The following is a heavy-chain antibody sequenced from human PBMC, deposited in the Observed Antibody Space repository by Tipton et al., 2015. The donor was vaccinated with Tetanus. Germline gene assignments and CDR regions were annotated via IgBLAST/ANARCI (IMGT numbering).Heavy chain of an antibody. J-gene: IGHJ4*02. V-gene: IGHV4-39*01. CDR3: ARIYDFWSGYYSDH. CDR2: IYYSGGT. CDR1: GGSLHGSSYY. D-gene: IGHD3-3*01. Sequence: TLSLTCTVSGGSLHGSSYYWGWIRQTPGKGLEWIGSIYYSGGTYYNPSLKSRVTISVDTSKNQFSLKLSSVTAADTAVYYCARIYDFWSGYYSDHWGQGTLVTVSS.